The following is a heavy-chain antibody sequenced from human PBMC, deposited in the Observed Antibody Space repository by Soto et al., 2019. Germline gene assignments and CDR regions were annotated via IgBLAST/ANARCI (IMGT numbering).Heavy chain of an antibody. Sequence: AASVKVSCKASGYAFTSFGISWVRQAPGQGLEWMGWISAYNGHTNFAQKLQGRVTMTTDTSTSTAYMELRSLRSDDTAVYYCARVFTDYGDYKYYFDYWGQGTLVTVSS. J-gene: IGHJ4*02. CDR1: GYAFTSFG. CDR2: ISAYNGHT. CDR3: ARVFTDYGDYKYYFDY. V-gene: IGHV1-18*04. D-gene: IGHD4-17*01.